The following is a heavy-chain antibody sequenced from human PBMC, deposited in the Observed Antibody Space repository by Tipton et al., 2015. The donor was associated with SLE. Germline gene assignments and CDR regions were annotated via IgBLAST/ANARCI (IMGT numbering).Heavy chain of an antibody. CDR1: GGSISSGGYY. CDR3: ARADCGGDCYSPWFDP. V-gene: IGHV4-31*03. Sequence: TLSLTCTVSGGSISSGGYYWSWIRQYPGKGLEWIGYISYSGSTNYNPSLKSRVTISVDTSKNQFSLNLSSVTAADTAVYYCARADCGGDCYSPWFDPWGQGTLVTVSS. J-gene: IGHJ5*02. CDR2: ISYSGST. D-gene: IGHD2-21*01.